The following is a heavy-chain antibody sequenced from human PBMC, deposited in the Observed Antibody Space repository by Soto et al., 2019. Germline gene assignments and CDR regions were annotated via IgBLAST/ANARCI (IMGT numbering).Heavy chain of an antibody. J-gene: IGHJ3*02. CDR1: GFTSSSYS. D-gene: IGHD2-15*01. CDR2: ISSSSSYI. Sequence: VGSLRLSCAASGFTSSSYSMSWVRQAPGKGLEWVSSISSSSSYIYYADSVKGRFTISRDNAKNSLYLQMNSLRAEDTAVYYCASPKVAANAFDIWGQGTMVTVSS. V-gene: IGHV3-21*01. CDR3: ASPKVAANAFDI.